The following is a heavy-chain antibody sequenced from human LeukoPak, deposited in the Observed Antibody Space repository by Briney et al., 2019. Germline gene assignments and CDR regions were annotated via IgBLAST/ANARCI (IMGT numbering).Heavy chain of an antibody. CDR2: ISGSGGST. CDR3: AKDRRGYSSSFDY. CDR1: GFTFSSYA. J-gene: IGHJ4*02. Sequence: PGGSLRLSCAASGFTFSSYAMSWVRQAPGKGLEWVSAISGSGGSTNYADSVKGRFTISRDNSKDTLYLQMNSLRAEDTAIYYCAKDRRGYSSSFDYWGQGTLVTVSS. D-gene: IGHD5-12*01. V-gene: IGHV3-23*01.